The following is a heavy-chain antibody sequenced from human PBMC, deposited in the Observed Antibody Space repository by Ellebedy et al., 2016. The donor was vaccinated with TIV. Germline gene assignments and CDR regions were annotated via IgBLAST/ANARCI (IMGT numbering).Heavy chain of an antibody. D-gene: IGHD5-18*01. Sequence: PEGSLRLSCAASGFTFSPYAMAWVRQAPGKGLEWVSGIVGSGAQKYADSVKGRFTISRDNSKRTVDLQMNSLRAEDTAVYFCAEDRTPGDGYWVFDNWGQGTLVSVSS. CDR1: GFTFSPYA. V-gene: IGHV3-23*01. CDR3: AEDRTPGDGYWVFDN. CDR2: IVGSGA. J-gene: IGHJ4*02.